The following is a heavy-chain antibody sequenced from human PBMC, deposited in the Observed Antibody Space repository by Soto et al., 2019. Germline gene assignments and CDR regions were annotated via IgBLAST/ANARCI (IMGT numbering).Heavy chain of an antibody. CDR3: ARDLGRTGSSWYYFDY. CDR2: IYYSGST. CDR1: GGSISSSSYY. J-gene: IGHJ4*02. Sequence: SETLSLTCTVSGGSISSSSYYWGWIRQPPGKGLEWIGSIYYSGSTYYNPSLKSRVTISVDTSKNQFSLRLSSVTAADTAVYYCARDLGRTGSSWYYFDYWGQGTLVTVSS. D-gene: IGHD6-13*01. V-gene: IGHV4-39*02.